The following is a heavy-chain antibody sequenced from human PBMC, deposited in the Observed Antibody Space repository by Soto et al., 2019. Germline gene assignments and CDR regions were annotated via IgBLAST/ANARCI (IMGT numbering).Heavy chain of an antibody. CDR3: ARDKQERLFCYYYGLDV. Sequence: ASVKVSCKASGYTFTSHNISWVRQAPGQGLEWMGWISPYSGNTDYAQNLQGRVTMTTDTLTSTAYMELRSLRSDDAAVYYCARDKQERLFCYYYGLDVWGQGTTVTVSS. CDR2: ISPYSGNT. V-gene: IGHV1-18*04. D-gene: IGHD1-1*01. CDR1: GYTFTSHN. J-gene: IGHJ6*02.